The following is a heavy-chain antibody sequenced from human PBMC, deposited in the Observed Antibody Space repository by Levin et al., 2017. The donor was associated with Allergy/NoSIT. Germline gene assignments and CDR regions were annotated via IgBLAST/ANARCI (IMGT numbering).Heavy chain of an antibody. D-gene: IGHD3-22*01. V-gene: IGHV1-69*06. CDR3: ARDGESYYYDSSGYYHGWFDP. Sequence: KISCKASGGTFSSYAISWVRQAPGQGLEWMGGIIPIFGTANYAQKFQGRVTITADKSTSTAYMELSSLRSEDTAVYYCARDGESYYYDSSGYYHGWFDPWGQGTLVTVSS. J-gene: IGHJ5*02. CDR2: IIPIFGTA. CDR1: GGTFSSYA.